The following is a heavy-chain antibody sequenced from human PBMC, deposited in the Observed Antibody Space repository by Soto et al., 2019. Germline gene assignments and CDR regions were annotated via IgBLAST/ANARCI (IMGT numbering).Heavy chain of an antibody. CDR1: GFSFSDAW. V-gene: IGHV3-15*07. D-gene: IGHD1-1*01. CDR3: ATDLQYRRWAWKFY. J-gene: IGHJ4*02. Sequence: EVQLAVSGGGFVKPGGSLRLSCAVSGFSFSDAWLNWVRQAPGKGLEWVGRIKTKSDSAATEYAAPVKGSFIISRDDSKTALSLQLNSLQAEDTAVYYCATDLQYRRWAWKFYLGQGTLVTASS. CDR2: IKTKSDSAAT.